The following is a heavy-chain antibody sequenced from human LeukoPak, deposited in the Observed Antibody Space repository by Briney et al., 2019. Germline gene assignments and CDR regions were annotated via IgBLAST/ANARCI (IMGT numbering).Heavy chain of an antibody. CDR3: ARETPYGSLTFDY. Sequence: PGGSLRLSCAASGFTFSNYWMSWVRQAPGKGLEWVANTHGSEKYYVDSVKGRFTISRDNAKNSLYLQMNSLRAEDTGVYYCARETPYGSLTFDYWGQGTLVTVSS. D-gene: IGHD3-10*01. CDR2: THGSEK. J-gene: IGHJ4*02. CDR1: GFTFSNYW. V-gene: IGHV3-7*03.